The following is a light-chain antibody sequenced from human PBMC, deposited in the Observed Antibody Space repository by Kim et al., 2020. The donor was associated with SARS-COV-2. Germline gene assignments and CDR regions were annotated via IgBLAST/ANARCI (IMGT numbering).Light chain of an antibody. CDR3: YSRDSSGDHLV. CDR2: GKN. Sequence: SSELTQDPAVSVALGQTLRITCQGDSLRMYYASWYQQKPGLAPVLVIYGKNNRPSGIPDRFSGSSSGDTVSLTITGAQAEDEGDYYCYSRDSSGDHLVFG. CDR1: SLRMYY. V-gene: IGLV3-19*01. J-gene: IGLJ2*01.